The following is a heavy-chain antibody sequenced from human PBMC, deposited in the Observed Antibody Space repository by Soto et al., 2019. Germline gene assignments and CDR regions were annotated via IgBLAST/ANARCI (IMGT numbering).Heavy chain of an antibody. CDR2: ISPSSSGT. J-gene: IGHJ4*02. CDR1: GYTFTGYY. Sequence: AAVKVSCKASGYTFTGYYVYWMRQAPGQGLEWMGWISPSSSGTKYAQEVQGRVTMTRDTSINTAYMELTGLRSADTAVYYCARSLRTPYYFDYWGQVTLVTVSS. V-gene: IGHV1-2*02. D-gene: IGHD1-7*01. CDR3: ARSLRTPYYFDY.